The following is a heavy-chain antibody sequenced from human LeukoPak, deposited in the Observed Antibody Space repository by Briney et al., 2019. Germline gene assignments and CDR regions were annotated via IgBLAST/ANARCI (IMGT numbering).Heavy chain of an antibody. D-gene: IGHD3-22*01. J-gene: IGHJ4*02. CDR1: GFTFSSYE. CDR2: ISSSGSTM. V-gene: IGHV3-48*03. CDR3: ARLALDSSGYNYPDF. Sequence: GGSLRLSCAASGFTFSSYEMNCVRQAPGKGLEWVSFISSSGSTMYYADSMKGRFTISRDNAGNSLYLQMSSLRVEDTAVYYCARLALDSSGYNYPDFWGQGTLVTVSS.